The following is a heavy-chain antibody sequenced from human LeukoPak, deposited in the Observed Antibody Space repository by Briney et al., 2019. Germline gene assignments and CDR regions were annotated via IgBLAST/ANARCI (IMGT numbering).Heavy chain of an antibody. J-gene: IGHJ4*02. CDR2: IYHTGST. CDR1: GGSISSYY. V-gene: IGHV4-59*01. D-gene: IGHD6-25*01. Sequence: SETLSLTCTVSGGSISSYYWSWIRQPPGKGLEWIANIYHTGSTNYNPSLSSRVTISIDTAKNQFSLKLTSVTAADTAVYYCARRGRNSSGWQDYLWGQGTLVTVSS. CDR3: ARRGRNSSGWQDYL.